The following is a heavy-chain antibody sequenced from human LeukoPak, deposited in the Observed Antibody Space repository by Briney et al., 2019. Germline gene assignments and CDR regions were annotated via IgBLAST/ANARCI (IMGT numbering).Heavy chain of an antibody. CDR3: ARVKDCSSTSCPRGGFDY. CDR2: IYYSGST. CDR1: GGSISSYY. D-gene: IGHD2-2*01. J-gene: IGHJ4*02. V-gene: IGHV4-59*12. Sequence: SETLSLTCTVSGGSISSYYWSWIRQPPGEGLEWIGYIYYSGSTNYNPSLKSRVTISVDTSKNQFSLKLSSVTAADTAVYYCARVKDCSSTSCPRGGFDYWGQGTLVTVSS.